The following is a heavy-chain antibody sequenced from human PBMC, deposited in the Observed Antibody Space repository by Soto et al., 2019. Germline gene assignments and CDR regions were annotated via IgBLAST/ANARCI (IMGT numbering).Heavy chain of an antibody. CDR1: GFTFSSYA. J-gene: IGHJ6*02. D-gene: IGHD4-4*01. V-gene: IGHV3-30-3*01. CDR3: ARGKMTTAIGVYYYGMDV. CDR2: ISYDGSNK. Sequence: PGGSLRLSCAASGFTFSSYAMHWVRQAPGKGLEWVAVISYDGSNKYYADSVKGRFTISRGNSKNTLYLQMNSLRAEDTAVYYCARGKMTTAIGVYYYGMDVWRQGTTVTVSS.